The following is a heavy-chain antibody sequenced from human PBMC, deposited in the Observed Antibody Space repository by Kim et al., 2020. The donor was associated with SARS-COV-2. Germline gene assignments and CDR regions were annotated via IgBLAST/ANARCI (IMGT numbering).Heavy chain of an antibody. CDR3: ASPYSSSSGAFDI. V-gene: IGHV1-18*01. J-gene: IGHJ3*02. Sequence: AQKLQGRVTMTTDTSTSTAYMELRSLRSDDTAVYYCASPYSSSSGAFDIWGQGTMVTVSS. D-gene: IGHD6-6*01.